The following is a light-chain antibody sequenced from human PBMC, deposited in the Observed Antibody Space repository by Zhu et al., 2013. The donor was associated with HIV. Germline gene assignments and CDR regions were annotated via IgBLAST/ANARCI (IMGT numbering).Light chain of an antibody. Sequence: DIVLTQSPGTLSLSPGERATLSCRASQSVNGNYLAWYQQKPNQPPRLLISSASNRATGIPVRFSGSGSGTDFTLTISSLEPEDSAVYYCQQRGSRPPYTFGQGTILEIK. CDR3: QQRGSRPPYT. V-gene: IGKV3-11*01. CDR2: SAS. CDR1: QSVNGNY. J-gene: IGKJ2*01.